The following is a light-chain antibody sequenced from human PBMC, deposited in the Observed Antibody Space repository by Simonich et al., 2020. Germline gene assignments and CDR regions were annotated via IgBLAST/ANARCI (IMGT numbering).Light chain of an antibody. CDR1: TGAVTSGYY. J-gene: IGLJ3*02. V-gene: IGLV7-43*01. CDR3: SSYTSSSTWV. CDR2: STS. Sequence: QTVVTQEPSLTVSPGGTVTLTCASSTGAVTSGYYPNWFQQKPGQAPGALIYSTSNKPSWTPARFSGSLLGGKAALTLSGVQPEDEADYYCSSYTSSSTWVFGGGTKLTVL.